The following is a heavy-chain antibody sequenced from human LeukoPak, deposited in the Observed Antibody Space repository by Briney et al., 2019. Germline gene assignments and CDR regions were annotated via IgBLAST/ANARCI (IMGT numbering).Heavy chain of an antibody. CDR2: IDPSDSYT. V-gene: IGHV5-10-1*01. D-gene: IGHD5-12*01. Sequence: GESLKISCKGPGYSFTSYWISWVRQMPGKGLEWMGRIDPSDSYTNYSPSFQGHVTISADKSISTAYLQWSSLKASDTAMYYCASALYSGYDYYFDYWGQGTLVTVSS. CDR1: GYSFTSYW. CDR3: ASALYSGYDYYFDY. J-gene: IGHJ4*02.